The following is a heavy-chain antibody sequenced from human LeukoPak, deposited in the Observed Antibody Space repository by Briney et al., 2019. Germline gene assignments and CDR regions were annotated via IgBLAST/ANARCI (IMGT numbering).Heavy chain of an antibody. V-gene: IGHV3-7*01. CDR3: TRGGTRSSLFWNY. J-gene: IGHJ4*02. Sequence: GGSLRLSCAASGLTFSSYCMTWVRQAPGKGPEWVANIKYDGSEKYYVDSVKGRFAISRDNARNSLYLQMNSLRAEDTAIYYCTRGGTRSSLFWNYWGQGTLVTVSS. CDR1: GLTFSSYC. CDR2: IKYDGSEK. D-gene: IGHD3-3*01.